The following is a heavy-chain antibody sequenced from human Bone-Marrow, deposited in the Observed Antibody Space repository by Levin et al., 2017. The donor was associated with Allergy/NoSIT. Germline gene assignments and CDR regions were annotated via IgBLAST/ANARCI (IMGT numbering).Heavy chain of an antibody. D-gene: IGHD5-24*01. V-gene: IGHV3-30*04. CDR1: GFTFSSYA. CDR2: ISYDGSSK. CDR3: ARDQDVYNERGLDY. J-gene: IGHJ4*02. Sequence: PGGSLRLSCAASGFTFSSYAMNWVRQAPGKGLEWVAVISYDGSSKYYADSVKGRFTISRDNSKNTVYLQMNSLRPEDTAVYYCARDQDVYNERGLDYWGQGTLVTVSS.